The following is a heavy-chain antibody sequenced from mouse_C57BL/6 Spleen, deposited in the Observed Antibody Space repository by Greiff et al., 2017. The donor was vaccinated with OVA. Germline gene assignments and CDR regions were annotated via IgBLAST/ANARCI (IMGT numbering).Heavy chain of an antibody. V-gene: IGHV5-17*01. Sequence: DVQLVESGGGLVKPGGSLKLSCAASGFTFSDYGMHWVRQAPEKGLEWVAYISSGSSTIYYADTVKGRFTISRDNAKNTLFLQMTSLRSEDTAMYYCERSPYYYFDYWGQGTTLTVSS. CDR2: ISSGSSTI. J-gene: IGHJ2*01. CDR3: ERSPYYYFDY. D-gene: IGHD1-1*01. CDR1: GFTFSDYG.